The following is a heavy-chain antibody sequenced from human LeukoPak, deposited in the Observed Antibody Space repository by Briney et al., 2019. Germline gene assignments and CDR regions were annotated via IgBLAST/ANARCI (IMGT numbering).Heavy chain of an antibody. Sequence: PGRSLRLSCAASGFTFSASAMHWVRQAPGKGLEWVAIISYDGNIKYQADSVKGRFTISRDDSKNTLYLQMNSLRAEDTAVYYCARDRSANSRVYYFDYWGQGTLVTVSS. J-gene: IGHJ4*02. CDR1: GFTFSASA. V-gene: IGHV3-30-3*01. CDR2: ISYDGNIK. CDR3: ARDRSANSRVYYFDY. D-gene: IGHD4/OR15-4a*01.